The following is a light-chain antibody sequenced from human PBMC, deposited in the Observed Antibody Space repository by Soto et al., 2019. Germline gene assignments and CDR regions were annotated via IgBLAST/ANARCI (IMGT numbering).Light chain of an antibody. CDR3: QQYNKWPLT. Sequence: EIVLTQSPATLSVSQGERATLSCRASESVSNNLAWYQQKPGQAPRLLIFGASASATGIPARFSGSGSGTEFTFTISSLQSEDFAVYYCQQYNKWPLTFGGGTKVEIK. CDR1: ESVSNN. J-gene: IGKJ4*01. V-gene: IGKV3-15*01. CDR2: GAS.